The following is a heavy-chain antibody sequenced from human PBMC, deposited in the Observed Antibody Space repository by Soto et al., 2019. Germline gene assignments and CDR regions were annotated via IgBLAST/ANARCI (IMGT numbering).Heavy chain of an antibody. J-gene: IGHJ6*02. CDR1: GGTFSSYA. CDR2: IIPIFGTA. Sequence: SVKVSCKASGGTFSSYAISWVRQAPGQGLEWMGGIIPIFGTANYAQKFQGRVTITADESTSTAYMELSSLRSEDTAVYYCASGWGENSSSHYYYYGMDVWGQGTTVTVSS. D-gene: IGHD6-6*01. V-gene: IGHV1-69*13. CDR3: ASGWGENSSSHYYYYGMDV.